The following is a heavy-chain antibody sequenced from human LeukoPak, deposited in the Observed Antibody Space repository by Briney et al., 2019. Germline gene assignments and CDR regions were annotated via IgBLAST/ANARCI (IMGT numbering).Heavy chain of an antibody. CDR3: VSSGFDY. J-gene: IGHJ4*02. CDR2: ISYDGSNK. V-gene: IGHV3-30*04. CDR1: GSTFSSYA. Sequence: GGSLRLSCAASGSTFSSYAMHWVRQAPGKGLEWVAVISYDGSNKYYADSVKGRFTISRDNSKNTLYLQMNSLRAEDTAVYYCVSSGFDYWGQGTLVTVSS. D-gene: IGHD6-19*01.